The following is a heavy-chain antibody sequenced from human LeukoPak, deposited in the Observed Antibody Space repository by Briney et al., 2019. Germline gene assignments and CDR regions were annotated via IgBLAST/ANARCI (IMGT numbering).Heavy chain of an antibody. CDR2: INAGNGNT. CDR3: ARRPYSSGWSATLDY. V-gene: IGHV1-3*01. Sequence: ASVKVSCRASGYTFTSYAMHWVRQAPGQRLEWMGWINAGNGNTKYSQKFQGRVTITRDTSASTAYMELSSLRSEDTAVYYCARRPYSSGWSATLDYWGQGTLVTVSS. D-gene: IGHD6-19*01. CDR1: GYTFTSYA. J-gene: IGHJ4*02.